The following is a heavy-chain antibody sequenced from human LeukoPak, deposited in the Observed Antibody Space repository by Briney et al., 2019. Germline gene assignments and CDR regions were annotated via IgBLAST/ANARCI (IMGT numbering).Heavy chain of an antibody. V-gene: IGHV1-46*01. CDR2: INPSGGST. J-gene: IGHJ4*02. CDR3: ARFTYYYGSGSPATPNYFDY. D-gene: IGHD3-10*01. CDR1: GYTFTSYY. Sequence: ASVKVSCKASGYTFTSYYMHWVRQAPGQGLEWMGIINPSGGSTSYAQKFQGRVTMTRDTSTSTVYMELSSLRSEDTAVYYCARFTYYYGSGSPATPNYFDYWGQGTLVTVSS.